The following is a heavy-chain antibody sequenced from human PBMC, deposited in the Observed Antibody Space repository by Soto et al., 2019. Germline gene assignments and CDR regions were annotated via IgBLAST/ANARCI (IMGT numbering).Heavy chain of an antibody. V-gene: IGHV5-51*01. J-gene: IGHJ6*02. D-gene: IGHD3-10*01. CDR3: ARLKRGITMVRGVIPGSYGMDV. Sequence: GESLKISCKGSGYSFTSYWIGWVRQMPGKCLEWMWIIYPGDSDTRYSPSFQGQVTISADKSISTAYLQWSSLKASDTAMYYCARLKRGITMVRGVIPGSYGMDVWGQGTTVTVSS. CDR2: IYPGDSDT. CDR1: GYSFTSYW.